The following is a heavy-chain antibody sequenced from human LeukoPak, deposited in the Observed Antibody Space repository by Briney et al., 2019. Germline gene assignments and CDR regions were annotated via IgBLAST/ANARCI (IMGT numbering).Heavy chain of an antibody. D-gene: IGHD3-10*01. J-gene: IGHJ4*02. CDR2: ISYDGSNK. Sequence: PGGSLRLSCAASGFTFSSYDMTWVRQAPGRGLEWVAVISYDGSNKYYADSVKGRFTISRDNSKNTLYLQMNSLRAEDTAVYYCARPRSSYYYGSGSYYNYWGQGTLVTVSS. V-gene: IGHV3-30*03. CDR1: GFTFSSYD. CDR3: ARPRSSYYYGSGSYYNY.